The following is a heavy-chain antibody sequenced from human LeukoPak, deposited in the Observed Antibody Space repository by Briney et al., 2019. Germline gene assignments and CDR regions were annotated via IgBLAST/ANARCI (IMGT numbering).Heavy chain of an antibody. CDR2: ISYDGSNK. CDR1: GFTFSSYG. D-gene: IGHD3-3*01. V-gene: IGHV3-30*18. CDR3: AKEARFLEWFPYYYYYYGMDV. Sequence: PGGSLGLSCAASGFTFSSYGMHWVRQAPGKGLEWVAVISYDGSNKYYADSVKGRFTISRDNSENTLYLQMNSLRAEDTAVYYCAKEARFLEWFPYYYYYYGMDVWGQGTTVTVSS. J-gene: IGHJ6*02.